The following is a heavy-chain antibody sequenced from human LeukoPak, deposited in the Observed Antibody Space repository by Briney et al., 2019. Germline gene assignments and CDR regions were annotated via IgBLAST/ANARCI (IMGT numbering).Heavy chain of an antibody. D-gene: IGHD1-26*01. CDR2: INHSGST. CDR1: DGSFSGYY. Sequence: SETLSLTCAVYDGSFSGYYWSWIRQPPGKGLEWSGEINHSGSTNYNPSLKSRVTISVDTSKNQFSLKLSSVTAADTAVYYCARSPPGIVGATAYWFDPWGQGTLVTVSP. J-gene: IGHJ5*02. V-gene: IGHV4-34*01. CDR3: ARSPPGIVGATAYWFDP.